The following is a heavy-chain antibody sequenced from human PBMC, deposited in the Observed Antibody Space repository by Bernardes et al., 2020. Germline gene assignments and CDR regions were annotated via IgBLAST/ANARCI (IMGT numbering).Heavy chain of an antibody. CDR2: VYSNGNT. J-gene: IGHJ4*02. CDR3: ARGGTAVNGFDY. CDR1: GGSINSYY. V-gene: IGHV4-59*01. Sequence: SETLSLTCTVSGGSINSYYWSWIRQPPGKGLEWIGYVYSNGNTDYNPSLESRGTLSVDTSKKQFSLNLRSVTAADTAVYYCARGGTAVNGFDYWGPGTLVTVSS. D-gene: IGHD4-17*01.